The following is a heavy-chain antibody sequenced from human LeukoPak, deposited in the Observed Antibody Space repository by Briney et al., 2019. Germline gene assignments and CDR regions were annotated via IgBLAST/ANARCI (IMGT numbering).Heavy chain of an antibody. D-gene: IGHD1-1*01. Sequence: ASVTVSCKASGYTFTDYYMHWLRQPPGQGLEWMGIINTSGSPKNYAPKFQGRVSITRTMSTGKLYMDLNRLRFELTAEYYSARGLERLERNNNLSYAFDIWGQGTMVTVS. CDR1: GYTFTDYY. V-gene: IGHV1-46*01. J-gene: IGHJ3*02. CDR2: INTSGSPK. CDR3: ARGLERLERNNNLSYAFDI.